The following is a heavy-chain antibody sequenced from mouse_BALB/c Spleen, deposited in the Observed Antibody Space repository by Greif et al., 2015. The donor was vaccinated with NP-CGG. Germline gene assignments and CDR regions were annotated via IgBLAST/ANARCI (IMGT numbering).Heavy chain of an antibody. CDR3: ASPSTMITSAWFAY. Sequence: EVKLVESGAELVKPGASVKLSCSASGFNIKDTYMHWVKQRPEQGLEWIGRIDPANGNTKYDPKFQGKATITADTSSNTAYLQLSSLTSEDTAVYYCASPSTMITSAWFAYWGQGTLVTVSA. CDR2: IDPANGNT. D-gene: IGHD2-4*01. J-gene: IGHJ3*01. V-gene: IGHV14-3*02. CDR1: GFNIKDTY.